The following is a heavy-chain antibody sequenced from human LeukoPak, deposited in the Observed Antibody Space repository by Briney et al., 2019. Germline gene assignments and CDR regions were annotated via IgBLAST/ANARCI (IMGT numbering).Heavy chain of an antibody. CDR1: GFTFSSFD. J-gene: IGHJ6*03. CDR3: ARGPPRGKYYYMDV. Sequence: GGSLRLSCATSGFTFSSFDMHWVREPTGQGLEWLSTIGTASDTYYPGSVEGRFTLSRDNAKKSLYLQMNSLTAGDTAVYYCARGPPRGKYYYMDVWGKGTTVTVSS. V-gene: IGHV3-13*01. CDR2: IGTASDT. D-gene: IGHD1-1*01.